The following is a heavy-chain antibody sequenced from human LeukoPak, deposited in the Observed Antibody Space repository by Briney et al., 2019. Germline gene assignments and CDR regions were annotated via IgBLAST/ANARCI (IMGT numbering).Heavy chain of an antibody. J-gene: IGHJ4*02. D-gene: IGHD3-10*01. V-gene: IGHV4-59*01. CDR1: GGSISTFY. CDR2: IYYSGST. CDR3: ARGYGLGSYYKFFDF. Sequence: SETLCLTCTASGGSISTFYWSWIRQPPGKGLEWIGYIYYSGSTNYNPSPKNRVTISLDASKNQFSLQLSSVPAADTAVYYCARGYGLGSYYKFFDFWGQGTLVTVSS.